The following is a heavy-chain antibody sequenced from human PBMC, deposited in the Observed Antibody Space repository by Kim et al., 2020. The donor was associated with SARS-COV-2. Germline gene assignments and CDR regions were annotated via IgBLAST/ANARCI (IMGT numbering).Heavy chain of an antibody. V-gene: IGHV7-4-1*02. CDR2: INTRTGNP. J-gene: IGHJ5*02. CDR1: GYTFTKDD. D-gene: IGHD3-10*01. Sequence: ASVKVSCKASGYTFTKDDMGWVRQAPGQGLEWMGWINTRTGNPTYAQGFIGRFVFSLDTSASTAFLQISSLKAEDTAIYYCARRFWFGTVNWLDPWGQGTLVTVSS. CDR3: ARRFWFGTVNWLDP.